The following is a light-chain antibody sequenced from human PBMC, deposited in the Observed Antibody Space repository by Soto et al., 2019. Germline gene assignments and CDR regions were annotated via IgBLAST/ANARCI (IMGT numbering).Light chain of an antibody. CDR2: DAS. CDR1: RSVSSY. CDR3: QQRSNWPIT. V-gene: IGKV3-11*01. J-gene: IGKJ5*01. Sequence: EIVLTQSPATLSLSPGESATLSCRATRSVSSYLAWYQQKPGQAPRLIIYDASSRPTDIPARFSGSGSGTDFTLTISSLETEDFALYYCQQRSNWPITVGQGTRLEIK.